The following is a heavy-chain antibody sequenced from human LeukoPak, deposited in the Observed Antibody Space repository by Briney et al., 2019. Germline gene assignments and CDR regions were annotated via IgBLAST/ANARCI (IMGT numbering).Heavy chain of an antibody. D-gene: IGHD2-15*01. CDR1: GFTFSSYA. V-gene: IGHV3-23*01. Sequence: GGSLRLSCAASGFTFSSYAMSWLRQARGKGLEWVSAISGSGGSTYYADSAKGRFTISRDNSKNTLYLQMNSLRAEDTAVYYCAKDRVRSVPGIFDYWGQGTLVTVSS. CDR3: AKDRVRSVPGIFDY. CDR2: ISGSGGST. J-gene: IGHJ4*02.